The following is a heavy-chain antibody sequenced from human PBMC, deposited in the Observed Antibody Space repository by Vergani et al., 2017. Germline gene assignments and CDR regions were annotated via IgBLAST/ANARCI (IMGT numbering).Heavy chain of an antibody. CDR3: ARERCITSCYLLDYYYMDV. CDR2: ISSSGSTI. Sequence: VHLLESGGGQVEAGGSLRLSCVASGFTFSNSAMSWIRQAPGKGLEWVSYISSSGSTIYYADSVKGRFTISRDNAKNSLYLQMNSLRAEDTAVYYCARERCITSCYLLDYYYMDVWGKGTTVTVSS. CDR1: GFTFSNSA. J-gene: IGHJ6*03. D-gene: IGHD2-2*01. V-gene: IGHV3-11*04.